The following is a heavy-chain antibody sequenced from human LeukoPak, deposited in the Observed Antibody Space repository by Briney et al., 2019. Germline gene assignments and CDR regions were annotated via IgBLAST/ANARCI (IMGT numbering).Heavy chain of an antibody. CDR2: INHSGST. CDR3: ARGGRGSSWYSGGYFQH. CDR1: GGSFSGYY. J-gene: IGHJ1*01. V-gene: IGHV4-34*01. Sequence: SETLSLTCAVYGGSFSGYYWSWIRQPPGKGLEWIGEINHSGSTNYNPSLKSRVTISVDTSKNQFSLKLSSVTAAATAVYYCARGGRGSSWYSGGYFQHWGQGTLVTVSS. D-gene: IGHD6-13*01.